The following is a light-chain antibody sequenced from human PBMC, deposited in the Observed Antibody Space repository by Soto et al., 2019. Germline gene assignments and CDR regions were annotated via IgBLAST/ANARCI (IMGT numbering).Light chain of an antibody. Sequence: QSVLAQPPSVSGCPGQRVTISCTWSSANIGAGYDVHWYQQLPGTAPKLLIYGNSNRPSGVPDRFSGSKSGTSASLAITGLQAEDEADYYCQSYDSSLSAYVFGTGTKVTVL. CDR2: GNS. V-gene: IGLV1-40*01. CDR1: SANIGAGYD. J-gene: IGLJ1*01. CDR3: QSYDSSLSAYV.